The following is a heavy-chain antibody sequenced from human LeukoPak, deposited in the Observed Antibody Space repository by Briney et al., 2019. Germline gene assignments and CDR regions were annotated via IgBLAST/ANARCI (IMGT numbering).Heavy chain of an antibody. CDR1: GYSISSGYY. Sequence: SETLSLTCTVSGYSISSGYYWGWIRQPPGKGLEWIGSIYHSGSTYYNPSLKSRVTISVDTSKNQFSLKLSSVTAADTAVYYCARDHGWDYYMDVWGKGTTVTISS. V-gene: IGHV4-38-2*02. CDR3: ARDHGWDYYMDV. CDR2: IYHSGST. D-gene: IGHD1-26*01. J-gene: IGHJ6*03.